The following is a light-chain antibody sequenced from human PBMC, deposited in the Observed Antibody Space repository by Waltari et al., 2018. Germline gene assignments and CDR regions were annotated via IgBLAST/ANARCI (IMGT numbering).Light chain of an antibody. Sequence: QSALTQPASVSGSLGQPLTTSSTGTSSVIGSENLIPWYQQHPGEAPKLMIHEDNTRPSGVSDRFSGSKSGTTASLTISGLQAEDEAEYFCCSFAAGNTLVFGGGTRLTVL. CDR3: CSFAAGNTLV. V-gene: IGLV2-23*01. CDR1: SSVIGSENL. CDR2: EDN. J-gene: IGLJ2*01.